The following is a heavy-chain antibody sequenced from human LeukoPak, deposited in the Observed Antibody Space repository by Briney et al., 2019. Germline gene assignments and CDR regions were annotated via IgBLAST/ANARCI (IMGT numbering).Heavy chain of an antibody. CDR2: INPNSGDT. CDR1: GYTFTGYY. CDR3: ARERDDYFDY. J-gene: IGHJ4*02. Sequence: GASVTVSCKASGYTFTGYYMHWVRQAPGQGLEWMGWINPNSGDTNYAQKFQGRVTMTRDTSTSTVYMELSSLRSEDTAVYYCARERDDYFDYWGQGTLVTVSS. D-gene: IGHD5-24*01. V-gene: IGHV1-2*02.